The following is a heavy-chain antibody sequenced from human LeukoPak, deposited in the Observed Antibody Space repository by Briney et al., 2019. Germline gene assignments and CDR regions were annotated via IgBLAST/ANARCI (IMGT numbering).Heavy chain of an antibody. V-gene: IGHV3-30-3*01. Sequence: PGRSLRLSCATSGFTFSNYAMHWVRQAPGKGLEWVAIITYDGGNKYYADSVKGRLTISRDNSKNTLYLQMSSLRADDTAVYYCARRYSGYDSAFDIWGQGTMVTVSS. D-gene: IGHD5-12*01. CDR2: ITYDGGNK. J-gene: IGHJ3*02. CDR1: GFTFSNYA. CDR3: ARRYSGYDSAFDI.